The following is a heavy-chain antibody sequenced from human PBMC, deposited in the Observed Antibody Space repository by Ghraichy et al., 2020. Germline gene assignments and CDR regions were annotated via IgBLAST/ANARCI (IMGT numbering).Heavy chain of an antibody. D-gene: IGHD1-7*01. CDR1: GDSVSRNGAA. Sequence: SQTLSLTCAISGDSVSRNGAAWNWIRQSPSRGLEWLGTTYYRSRWYNDYAVSVKGRITINPDSSRNQFSLQLNSVTPEDTAVYFCARMSTSPGMAGTTRFHHWFDPWGQGTLVTVSS. CDR3: ARMSTSPGMAGTTRFHHWFDP. V-gene: IGHV6-1*01. J-gene: IGHJ5*02. CDR2: TYYRSRWYN.